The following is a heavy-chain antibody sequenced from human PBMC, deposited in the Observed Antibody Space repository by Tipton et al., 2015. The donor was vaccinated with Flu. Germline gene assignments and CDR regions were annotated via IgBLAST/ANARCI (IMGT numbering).Heavy chain of an antibody. Sequence: SLRLSCAASGFTFSSYEMNWVRQAPGKGLEWVSYISSSGSTIYYADSVKGRFTISRDNAKNSLYLQMNSLRAEDTAVYYCARDLRVEIGNRFGPWGQGTLVTVSS. J-gene: IGHJ5*02. D-gene: IGHD2-15*01. CDR1: GFTFSSYE. V-gene: IGHV3-48*03. CDR2: ISSSGSTI. CDR3: ARDLRVEIGNRFGP.